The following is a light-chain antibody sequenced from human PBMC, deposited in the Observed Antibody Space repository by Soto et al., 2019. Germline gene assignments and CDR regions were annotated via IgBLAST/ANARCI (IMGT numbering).Light chain of an antibody. CDR3: SSHASGSTLI. V-gene: IGLV2-14*03. CDR1: SSDVGAYNH. Sequence: QSALTQPASVSGSPGQSTTISCTGTSSDVGAYNHISWYQQHPGKAPKLLIYDVSNRPSGLSNRFSGSKSGNTASLTIAGLQADDVADYYCSSHASGSTLIFGGGTKVTVL. J-gene: IGLJ2*01. CDR2: DVS.